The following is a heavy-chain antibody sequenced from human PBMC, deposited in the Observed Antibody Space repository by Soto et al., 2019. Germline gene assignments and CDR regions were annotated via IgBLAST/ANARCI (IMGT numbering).Heavy chain of an antibody. CDR1: GYSFTIYW. D-gene: IGHD6-25*01. Sequence: PGESLKISCKGSGYSFTIYWISWVRQMPGKGLAWMGTIDPNDSYTKYSPSFQGHVTISTDKSISTAYLQWSSLQASDTAMYYCARLDVLTYSGSLLDDWGQGTLVTVSS. CDR2: IDPNDSYT. V-gene: IGHV5-10-1*01. CDR3: ARLDVLTYSGSLLDD. J-gene: IGHJ4*02.